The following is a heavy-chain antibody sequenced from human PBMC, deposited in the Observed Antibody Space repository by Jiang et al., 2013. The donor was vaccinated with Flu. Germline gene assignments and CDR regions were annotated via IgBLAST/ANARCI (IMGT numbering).Heavy chain of an antibody. Sequence: GSGLVKPSETLSLTCTVSGGSFSTYYWTWIRQPPGKGLEWIGYIYYSGSTNYNPSLKSRVTISVDTSNNQFSLRLNSVTAADTAVYYCARVTWKGVTFFDFWGQGTLVIVSS. CDR2: IYYSGST. CDR1: GGSFSTYY. CDR3: ARVTWKGVTFFDF. D-gene: IGHD3-10*01. J-gene: IGHJ4*02. V-gene: IGHV4-59*01.